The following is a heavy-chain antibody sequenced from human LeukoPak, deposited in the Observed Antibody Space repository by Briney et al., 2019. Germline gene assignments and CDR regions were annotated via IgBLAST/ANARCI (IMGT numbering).Heavy chain of an antibody. J-gene: IGHJ6*03. CDR1: GGSVSSYY. V-gene: IGHV4-59*02. CDR3: ARSSEGRYYYDSSGFSYYYYYMDV. D-gene: IGHD3-22*01. CDR2: IYYSGST. Sequence: SETLSLTCTVSGGSVSSYYWSWIRQPPGKGLEWNGYIYYSGSTYYNPSLRSRVTISVDTSKNQFSLKLSSVTAADTAVYYCARSSEGRYYYDSSGFSYYYYYMDVWGKGTTVTISS.